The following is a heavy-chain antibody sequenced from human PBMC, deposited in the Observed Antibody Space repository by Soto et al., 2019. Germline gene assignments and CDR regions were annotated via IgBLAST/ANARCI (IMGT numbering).Heavy chain of an antibody. CDR2: ISYSGTT. CDR1: GDSISSSNNY. Sequence: QVQLQESGPGLVKPSQTLSLTCTVSGDSISSSNNYWSSIRQPPGEGLEWIGFISYSGTTSYSPSLKRRLAISLDTSKNQFSLSLSSVTAADTAVYYCARGRGYSYGLDPWGQGTLVSVSS. V-gene: IGHV4-30-4*01. CDR3: ARGRGYSYGLDP. D-gene: IGHD5-18*01. J-gene: IGHJ5*02.